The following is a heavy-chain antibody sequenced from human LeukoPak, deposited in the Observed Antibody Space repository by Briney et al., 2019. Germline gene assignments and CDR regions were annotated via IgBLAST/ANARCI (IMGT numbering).Heavy chain of an antibody. V-gene: IGHV4-59*08. CDR1: GGSISSDY. CDR3: AQIRPSTYYDSSGSFDY. Sequence: SETLSLTCTVSGGSISSDYWSWIRQPPGKGLEWLGYIYYTGSTHYNPSLKSRVTISLDTSKNQFSLKLSSVTAADTAVYYCAQIRPSTYYDSSGSFDYWGQGTLVTVSS. J-gene: IGHJ4*02. D-gene: IGHD3-22*01. CDR2: IYYTGST.